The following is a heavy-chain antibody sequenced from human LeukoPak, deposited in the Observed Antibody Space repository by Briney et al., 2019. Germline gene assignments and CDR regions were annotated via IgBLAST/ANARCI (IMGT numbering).Heavy chain of an antibody. J-gene: IGHJ4*02. CDR1: GDSVSSNSAA. V-gene: IGHV6-1*01. CDR3: AKGSWALFDC. Sequence: SQTLSLTCDISGDSVSSNSAAWNWIRQSPSRGLEWLGRTYYRSKWYNDYAISVKSRMTINADTSKNQFSLQLNSVTPEDTAVYYCAKGSWALFDCWGQGTLVIVSS. D-gene: IGHD1-26*01. CDR2: TYYRSKWYN.